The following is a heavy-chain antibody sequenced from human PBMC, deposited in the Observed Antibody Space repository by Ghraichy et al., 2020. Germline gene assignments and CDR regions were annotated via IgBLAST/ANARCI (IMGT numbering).Heavy chain of an antibody. J-gene: IGHJ4*02. CDR3: ARDGYSTGWYGRPTPYYFDL. V-gene: IGHV3-21*01. Sequence: GESLNISCAASGFTFSTYTMNWVRQAPGKGLEWVSSISSTSNYIYYADSVKGRFTISRDNAKNSLYLQMNSLRAGDTAVYYCARDGYSTGWYGRPTPYYFDLWGQGTPVTVSS. CDR1: GFTFSTYT. CDR2: ISSTSNYI. D-gene: IGHD6-19*01.